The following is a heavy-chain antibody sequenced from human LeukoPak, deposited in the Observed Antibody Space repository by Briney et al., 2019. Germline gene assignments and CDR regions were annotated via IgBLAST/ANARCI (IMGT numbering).Heavy chain of an antibody. CDR3: ASVRNVYYYDSSGYSGY. D-gene: IGHD3-22*01. V-gene: IGHV4-34*01. CDR1: GFTFSNAW. Sequence: KSGGSLRLSCAASGFTFSNAWMSWIRQPPGKGLEWIGEINHSGSTNYNPSLKGRVTISVDTSKNQFSLKLSSVTAADTAVYYCASVRNVYYYDSSGYSGYWGQGTLVTVSS. CDR2: INHSGST. J-gene: IGHJ4*02.